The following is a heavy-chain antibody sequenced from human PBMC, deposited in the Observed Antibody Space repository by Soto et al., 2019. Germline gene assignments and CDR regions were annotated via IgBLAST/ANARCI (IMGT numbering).Heavy chain of an antibody. CDR3: AREDDAAGMDV. CDR2: IYHSGSS. V-gene: IGHV4-38-2*02. D-gene: IGHD1-1*01. J-gene: IGHJ6*02. CDR1: ASSISLYY. Sequence: QVHLQESGPGLVKPSETVSLTCTIGASSISLYYWGWVRQPPGKGLEWIGSIYHSGSSYYNPSLKSGVSLSLETSRGQLSLTLTSVTAADTAVYYCAREDDAAGMDVWGQGTTVIFSS.